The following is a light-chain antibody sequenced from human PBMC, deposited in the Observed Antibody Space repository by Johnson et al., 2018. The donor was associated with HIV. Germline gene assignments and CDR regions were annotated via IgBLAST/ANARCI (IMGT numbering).Light chain of an antibody. J-gene: IGLJ1*01. CDR1: SSNIGNNY. Sequence: QSVLTQPPSVSAAPGQKVTISCSGSSSNIGNNYVSWYQQLPGTAPKLLIYDNDKRPSGIPDRFSGSRSGTSATLGITGLQTGDEAEYYCGAWDSGLTAGVFGTGTKVTVL. V-gene: IGLV1-51*01. CDR3: GAWDSGLTAGV. CDR2: DND.